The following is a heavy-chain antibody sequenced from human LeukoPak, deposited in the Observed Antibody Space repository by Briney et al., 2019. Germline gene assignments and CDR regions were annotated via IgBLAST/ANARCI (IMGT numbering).Heavy chain of an antibody. J-gene: IGHJ4*02. CDR2: INAGNGNT. CDR1: GYTFTDYA. Sequence: ASVKVSCKASGYTFTDYAIHWVRQAPGQRLEWMGWINAGNGNTKYSQKFQGRVTITRDTSASTAYMELSSLRSEDTAVYYCARVSGWYYGFDYWGQGTLVTVSS. V-gene: IGHV1-3*01. D-gene: IGHD6-19*01. CDR3: ARVSGWYYGFDY.